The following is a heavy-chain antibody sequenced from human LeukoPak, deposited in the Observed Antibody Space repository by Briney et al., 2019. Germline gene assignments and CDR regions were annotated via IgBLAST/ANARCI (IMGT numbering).Heavy chain of an antibody. V-gene: IGHV3-23*01. CDR3: ARDQWFDGFDP. J-gene: IGHJ5*02. CDR2: VSGGGTDT. CDR1: GFNFSAHL. D-gene: IGHD3-22*01. Sequence: GGSLRLSCTGSGFNFSAHLMTWVRQVPGKGLEWISSVSGGGTDTYYADSVKGRFIVSRDDSKSTIYLVMKGLTVEDTATYFCARDQWFDGFDPWGQGTLATVSS.